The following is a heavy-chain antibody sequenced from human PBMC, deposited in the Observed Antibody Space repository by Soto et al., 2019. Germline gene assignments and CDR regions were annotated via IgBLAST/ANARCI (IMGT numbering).Heavy chain of an antibody. J-gene: IGHJ6*02. CDR2: ISYDGSNK. V-gene: IGHV3-30*18. CDR3: AKDRRPNYCYGMAV. CDR1: GFTFSSYG. Sequence: QVQLVESGGGVVQPGRSLRLSCAASGFTFSSYGMHWVRQAPGKGLEWVAVISYDGSNKYYADSVKGRFTISRDNSKNTLYLQMNSVRAEDTAVYYCAKDRRPNYCYGMAVWGQGTTVTVSS. D-gene: IGHD6-25*01.